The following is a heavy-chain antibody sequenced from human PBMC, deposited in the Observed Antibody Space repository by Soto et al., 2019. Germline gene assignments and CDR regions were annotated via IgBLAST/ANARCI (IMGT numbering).Heavy chain of an antibody. CDR3: AKDIGLSGLYDYYNGMDV. V-gene: IGHV3-30*18. J-gene: IGHJ6*01. D-gene: IGHD5-12*01. CDR2: ISYDGSSK. CDR1: GFTFSSYG. Sequence: WGPLRLSCAASGFTFSSYGIHLFRHSQLKWLGWVAVISYDGSSKYYADAVKVRFTISRDNSKNTLYLKMNSPRADDTAVYYFAKDIGLSGLYDYYNGMDVWGQGTTVTVSS.